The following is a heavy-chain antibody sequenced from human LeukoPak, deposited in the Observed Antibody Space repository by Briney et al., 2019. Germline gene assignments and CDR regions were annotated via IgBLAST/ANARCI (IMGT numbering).Heavy chain of an antibody. D-gene: IGHD2-15*01. J-gene: IGHJ4*02. V-gene: IGHV5-51*01. CDR3: ARLYCSGGSCYLGYDY. CDR2: IYPGDSDT. Sequence: GGSLRLSCAASGFTFSSYAMSWVRQMPGKGLEWMGIIYPGDSDTRYSPSFQGQVTISADKSISTAYLQWSSLKASDTAMYYCARLYCSGGSCYLGYDYWGQGTLVTVSS. CDR1: GFTFSSYA.